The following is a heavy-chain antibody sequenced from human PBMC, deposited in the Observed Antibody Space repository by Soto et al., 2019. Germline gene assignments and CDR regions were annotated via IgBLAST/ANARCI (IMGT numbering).Heavy chain of an antibody. CDR3: AREGYGDYFFDY. CDR2: ISGSGGST. V-gene: IGHV3-23*01. CDR1: GFTFSSYT. Sequence: GGSLRLSCAASGFTFSSYTMSWVRQAPGKGLEWVSAISGSGGSTYYADSVKGRFAISRDNSKNTLYLHMNSLRAEDTAVYYCAREGYGDYFFDYWGQGTLVTVSS. J-gene: IGHJ4*02. D-gene: IGHD4-17*01.